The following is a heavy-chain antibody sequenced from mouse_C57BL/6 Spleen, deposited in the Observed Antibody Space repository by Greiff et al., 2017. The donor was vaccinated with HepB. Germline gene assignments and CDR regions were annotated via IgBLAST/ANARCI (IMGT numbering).Heavy chain of an antibody. Sequence: QVQLKQPGAELVKPGASVKLSCKASGYTFTSYWMHWVKQRPGRGLEWIGRIDPNRGGTKYNEKFKSKATLTVDNPSSTAYMQLSSLTSEDSAVYECARGGWYGGYYAMDYWGQGTSVTVSS. V-gene: IGHV1-72*01. D-gene: IGHD2-1*01. CDR1: GYTFTSYW. CDR2: IDPNRGGT. J-gene: IGHJ4*01. CDR3: ARGGWYGGYYAMDY.